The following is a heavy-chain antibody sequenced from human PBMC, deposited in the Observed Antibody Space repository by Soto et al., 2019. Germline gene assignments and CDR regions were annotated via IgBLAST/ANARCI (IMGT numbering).Heavy chain of an antibody. CDR3: ARVGGLRDYYGSGSYSSPFDY. CDR2: IYDSGST. Sequence: SETLSLTCTISGDSISSSNYYWSWVRPPPGKGLEWIGYIYDSGSTNYNPSLKSRVTISVDTSKNQFSLKLSSVTAADTAVYYCARVGGLRDYYGSGSYSSPFDYWGQGTLVTVSS. CDR1: GDSISSSNYY. J-gene: IGHJ4*02. D-gene: IGHD3-10*01. V-gene: IGHV4-61*01.